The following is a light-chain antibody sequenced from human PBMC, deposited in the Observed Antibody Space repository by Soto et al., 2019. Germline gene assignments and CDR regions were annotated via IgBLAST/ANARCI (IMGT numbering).Light chain of an antibody. CDR1: SSNLGSNY. Sequence: QPVLTQPPSASGTPGQKVTISCSGSSSNLGSNYVYWYQQLPGTAPKLLIYSNNQRPSGVPVRFSGSKSGTSASLAISGLRSEYEADYYCAAWDASLSAWVFGGVTKGTVL. V-gene: IGLV1-47*02. CDR3: AAWDASLSAWV. CDR2: SNN. J-gene: IGLJ3*02.